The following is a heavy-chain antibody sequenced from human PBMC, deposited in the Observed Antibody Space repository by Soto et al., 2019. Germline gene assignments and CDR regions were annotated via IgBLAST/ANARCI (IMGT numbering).Heavy chain of an antibody. J-gene: IGHJ4*02. CDR3: ARDREDYGSGNYYNRIDF. V-gene: IGHV1-69*01. Sequence: QVQLVQSGAEVKKPGSSVKVSCKASGGIFSTYAISWLRQAPGQGLEGVGGIIPLFGTPNYAQRFQVRVTITADESTSTAYMELSRLRSEDTAVYYCARDREDYGSGNYYNRIDFWGQGTLVTVSS. CDR2: IIPLFGTP. D-gene: IGHD3-10*01. CDR1: GGIFSTYA.